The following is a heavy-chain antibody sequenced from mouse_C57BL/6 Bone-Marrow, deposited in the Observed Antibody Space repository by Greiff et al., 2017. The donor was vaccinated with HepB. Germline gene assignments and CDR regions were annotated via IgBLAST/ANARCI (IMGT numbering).Heavy chain of an antibody. CDR2: IYPRSGNN. Sequence: VQLQQSGAELARPGASVKLSCKASGYTFTSYGISWVKQSTGQGLEWIGEIYPRSGNNYYNEKFKGKATLTADKSSSTAYMELRSLTSEDSAVYFCARWVYDYDVGYWGQGTTLTVSS. V-gene: IGHV1-81*01. CDR1: GYTFTSYG. D-gene: IGHD2-4*01. J-gene: IGHJ2*01. CDR3: ARWVYDYDVGY.